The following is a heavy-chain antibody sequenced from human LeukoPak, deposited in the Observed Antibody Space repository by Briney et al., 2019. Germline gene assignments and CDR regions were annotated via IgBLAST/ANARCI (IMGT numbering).Heavy chain of an antibody. CDR1: GGSISSYY. V-gene: IGHV4-4*07. Sequence: PSETLSLTCTVSGGSISSYYWSWIRQPAGKGLEWIGRIYTSGSTNHNPSLKSRVTMSVDTSKNQFSLKLSSVTAADTAVYYCARGALYYDYVWGSYRDSYYYYYMDVWGKGTTVTVSS. CDR3: ARGALYYDYVWGSYRDSYYYYYMDV. CDR2: IYTSGST. D-gene: IGHD3-16*02. J-gene: IGHJ6*03.